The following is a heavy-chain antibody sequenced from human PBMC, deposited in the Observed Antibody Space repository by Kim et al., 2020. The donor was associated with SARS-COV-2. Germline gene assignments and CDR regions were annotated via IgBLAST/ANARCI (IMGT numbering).Heavy chain of an antibody. CDR3: ARPSVFDYYYGMDV. V-gene: IGHV4-34*01. Sequence: YNPSLRGRVTISVDTSKNQFSLKLSSVTAADTAVYYCARPSVFDYYYGMDVWGQGTTVTVSS. J-gene: IGHJ6*02. D-gene: IGHD1-20*01.